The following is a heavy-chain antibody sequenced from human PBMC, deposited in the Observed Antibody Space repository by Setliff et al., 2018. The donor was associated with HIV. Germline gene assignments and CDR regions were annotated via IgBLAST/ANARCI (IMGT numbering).Heavy chain of an antibody. CDR2: IFSSGST. CDR1: GGSITSSNSY. CDR3: ARRIDDSGSFPDKNWFDT. D-gene: IGHD3-10*01. J-gene: IGHJ5*02. Sequence: PSETLSLTCTVSGGSITSSNSYWGWIRQSPGRGLEWIGFIFSSGSTKYNPSLQSRVTMSIDTSKNQFSLKLTSVTAADTAVYYCARRIDDSGSFPDKNWFDTWGQGSLVTVSS. V-gene: IGHV4-61*05.